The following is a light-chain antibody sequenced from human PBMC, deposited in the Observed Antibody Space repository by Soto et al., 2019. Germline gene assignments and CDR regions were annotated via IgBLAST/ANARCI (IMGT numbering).Light chain of an antibody. J-gene: IGKJ3*01. CDR3: QQYGRSPRFLFT. Sequence: EIVLTQSPGTLSLSPGERATLSCRASQSVSSSYLAWYQQKPGQAPRLLIYGASSRATGIPDRFSGSVSGTGFTLSMRILEPGDFAVYYSQQYGRSPRFLFTFGPGTKVDSK. CDR2: GAS. CDR1: QSVSSSY. V-gene: IGKV3-20*01.